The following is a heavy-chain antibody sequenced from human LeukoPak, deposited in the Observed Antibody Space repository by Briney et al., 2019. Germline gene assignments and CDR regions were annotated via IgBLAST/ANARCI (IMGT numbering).Heavy chain of an antibody. CDR2: INPNSGGT. Sequence: ASVKVSCKASGYTFTDYYMHWVRQAPGQGLEWMGWINPNSGGTNYAQKFQGRVTMTRDTSIGTAYMELSRLRYDDTAVYYCARADTPYSSNWFAFDYWGQGTLATVSS. V-gene: IGHV1-2*02. D-gene: IGHD6-13*01. J-gene: IGHJ4*02. CDR1: GYTFTDYY. CDR3: ARADTPYSSNWFAFDY.